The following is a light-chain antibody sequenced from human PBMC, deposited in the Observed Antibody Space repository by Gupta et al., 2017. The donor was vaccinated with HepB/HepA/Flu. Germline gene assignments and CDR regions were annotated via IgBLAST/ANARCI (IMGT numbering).Light chain of an antibody. CDR1: QSVSSY. CDR2: DAS. CDR3: QQRSTLIT. V-gene: IGKV3-11*01. Sequence: EIVLTQSPATLSLSPGERATLSCRDSQSVSSYLAWYQQKPGQPPRLIIYDASNRATGIPARFSGSGYEKDFTHTSSGREYEDFAVYYGQQRSTLITFGRGTKVDIK. J-gene: IGKJ4*01.